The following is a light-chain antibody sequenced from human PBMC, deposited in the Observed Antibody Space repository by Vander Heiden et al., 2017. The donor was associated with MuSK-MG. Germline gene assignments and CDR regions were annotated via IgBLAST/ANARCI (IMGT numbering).Light chain of an antibody. CDR2: RAS. CDR1: PSLKHTNGHNF. J-gene: IGKJ5*01. Sequence: DIVLTQSPLSLHVTPGEPASITCRSDPSLKHTNGHNFLDWYGQKPGQSPQLLIYRASKRAYGVPDRFSGSGEFTDFTLKSSRGEDDDVGVYYATQDQRLITFGQGTLMEIK. V-gene: IGKV2-28*01. CDR3: TQDQRLIT.